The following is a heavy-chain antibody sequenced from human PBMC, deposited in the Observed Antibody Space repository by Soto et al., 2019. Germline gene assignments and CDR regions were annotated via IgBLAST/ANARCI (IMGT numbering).Heavy chain of an antibody. CDR2: INSEGSST. V-gene: IGHV3-74*01. Sequence: EVQLVESGGGLVQPGGSLRLSCAASGFTFSSYWMHWVRQAPGKGLVWVSRINSEGSSTSHADPVKGRFTISRDNAKNTLYLQMNSLRAEDTAVYYCARGSNSSGWYFGSAWPDYWGQGTLVTVSS. CDR3: ARGSNSSGWYFGSAWPDY. D-gene: IGHD6-19*01. CDR1: GFTFSSYW. J-gene: IGHJ4*02.